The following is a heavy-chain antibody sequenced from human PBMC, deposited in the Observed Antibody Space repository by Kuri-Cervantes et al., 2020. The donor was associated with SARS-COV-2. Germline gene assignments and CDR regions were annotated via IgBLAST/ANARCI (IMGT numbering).Heavy chain of an antibody. Sequence: LSLTCAASGFTFSDYYMSWIRQAPGKGLEWVPYISSSGSTIYYADSVKGRFTISRDNAKNSLYLQMNSLRAEDTAVYYCARAGDITMIVEYYFDYWGQGTLVTVSS. J-gene: IGHJ4*02. CDR3: ARAGDITMIVEYYFDY. V-gene: IGHV3-11*04. D-gene: IGHD3-22*01. CDR1: GFTFSDYY. CDR2: ISSSGSTI.